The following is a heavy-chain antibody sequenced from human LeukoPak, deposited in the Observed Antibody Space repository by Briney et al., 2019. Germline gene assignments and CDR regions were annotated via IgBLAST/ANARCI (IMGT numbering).Heavy chain of an antibody. V-gene: IGHV3-23*01. J-gene: IGHJ3*02. Sequence: GGSLRLSCAASGFTFVTYAMNWVRQAPGKGLEWVSAITGSGGSTYYVDSVKGRFTISRDNAKNSLYLQMNSLRAEDTAVYYCARRSAAKDAFDIWGQGTMVTVSS. D-gene: IGHD6-25*01. CDR2: ITGSGGST. CDR1: GFTFVTYA. CDR3: ARRSAAKDAFDI.